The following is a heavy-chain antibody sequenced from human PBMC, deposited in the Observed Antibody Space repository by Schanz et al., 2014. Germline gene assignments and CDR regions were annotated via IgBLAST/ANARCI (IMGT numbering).Heavy chain of an antibody. CDR1: GFTLRRRA. D-gene: IGHD3-10*01. V-gene: IGHV3-23*01. J-gene: IGHJ4*02. CDR3: ARDGDDLYYFDD. CDR2: FIGSGTTT. Sequence: EVQLLESGGGLVQPGGSLRLSCAASGFTLRRRAMGWARQAPGKGLEWVAAFIGSGTTTYYADSVKGRFTISRDNSKNTLDLQMNSLRAEDTAVYYCARDGDDLYYFDDWGQGTLVTGSS.